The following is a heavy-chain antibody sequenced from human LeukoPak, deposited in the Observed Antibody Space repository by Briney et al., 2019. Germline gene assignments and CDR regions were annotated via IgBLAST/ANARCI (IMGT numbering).Heavy chain of an antibody. Sequence: KPSGTPSLTCPASGGPINSYSWGWIPHPPGNGLEWVGYIYYSESTNYNTSLKSRVTISVDTSKNQFSLKLSSVTAADTAVYFCAREDTAMVRTAFDIWGQGTMVTVSS. CDR1: GGPINSYS. CDR2: IYYSEST. J-gene: IGHJ3*02. V-gene: IGHV4-59*01. CDR3: AREDTAMVRTAFDI. D-gene: IGHD5-18*01.